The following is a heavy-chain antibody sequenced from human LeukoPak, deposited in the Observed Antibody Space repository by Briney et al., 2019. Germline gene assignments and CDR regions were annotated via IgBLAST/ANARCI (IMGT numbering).Heavy chain of an antibody. CDR3: AREHTVKGAFDI. J-gene: IGHJ3*02. CDR1: GGSISSSSYY. CDR2: IYYSGST. D-gene: IGHD4-17*01. V-gene: IGHV4-39*07. Sequence: SETLSLTCTVSGGSISSSSYYWGWIRQPPGKGLEWIGSIYYSGSTYYNPSLKSRVTISVDTSKNQFSLKLSSVTAADTAVYYCAREHTVKGAFDIWGQGTMVTVSS.